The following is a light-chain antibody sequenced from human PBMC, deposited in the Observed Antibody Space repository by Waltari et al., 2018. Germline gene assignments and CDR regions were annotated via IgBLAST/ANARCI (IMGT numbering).Light chain of an antibody. CDR2: GAS. Sequence: EIVLTQSPGTLSLSPGGRATLSCRASQSVTSNYLAWYQQKPGQAPRLIMFGASTRANGIPDRFSGSGSGTDFPLTISRLEPEDFAVYYCQKYGTSPRTFGQGTKVEIK. J-gene: IGKJ1*01. CDR1: QSVTSNY. V-gene: IGKV3-20*01. CDR3: QKYGTSPRT.